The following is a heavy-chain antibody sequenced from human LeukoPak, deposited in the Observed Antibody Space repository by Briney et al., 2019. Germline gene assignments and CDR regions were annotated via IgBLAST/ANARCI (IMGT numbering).Heavy chain of an antibody. CDR3: ARDPYSGGYGAYYYYYMDL. D-gene: IGHD1-26*01. J-gene: IGHJ6*03. CDR1: GFTFSTYN. CDR2: ITSTSTYI. Sequence: GGSLRLSCAVSGFTFSTYNMNWVRQAPGKGLEWVSSITSTSTYIYYADSVKGRFTISRDNAKNSLYLQMNDLRVEDTAVYYCARDPYSGGYGAYYYYYMDLWGKGTTVTISS. V-gene: IGHV3-21*01.